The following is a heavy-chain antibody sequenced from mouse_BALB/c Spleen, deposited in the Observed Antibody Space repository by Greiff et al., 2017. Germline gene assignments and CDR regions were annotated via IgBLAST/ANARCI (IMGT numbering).Heavy chain of an antibody. V-gene: IGHV5-17*02. CDR1: GFTFSSFG. Sequence: EVQVVESGGGLVQPGGSRKLSCAASGFTFSSFGMHWVRQAPEKGLEWVAYISSGSSTIYYADTVKGRFTISRDNPKNTLFLQMTSLRSEDTAMYYCARRFITTVVAYYYAMDYWGQGTSVTVSS. CDR3: ARRFITTVVAYYYAMDY. D-gene: IGHD1-1*01. CDR2: ISSGSSTI. J-gene: IGHJ4*01.